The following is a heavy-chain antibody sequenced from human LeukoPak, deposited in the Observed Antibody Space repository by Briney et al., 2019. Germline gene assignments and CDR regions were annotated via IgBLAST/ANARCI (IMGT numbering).Heavy chain of an antibody. Sequence: GGSLRLSCAASAFTFSSYAMSWVRQAPGKGLEWVSTIHGSSDTTYYADSVKGRFTISRDNSKNTLFLQMNSLRAEDTAVYYCAKNSGFFDYWGQGTLVTVSS. CDR1: AFTFSSYA. CDR3: AKNSGFFDY. J-gene: IGHJ4*02. D-gene: IGHD3-22*01. CDR2: IHGSSDTT. V-gene: IGHV3-23*01.